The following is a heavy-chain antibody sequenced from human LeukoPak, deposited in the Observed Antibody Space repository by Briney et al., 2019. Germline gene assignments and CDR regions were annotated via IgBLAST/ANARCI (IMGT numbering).Heavy chain of an antibody. CDR2: ISHEGSFQ. V-gene: IGHV3-30*03. D-gene: IGHD6-19*01. CDR1: GFSFGSFG. J-gene: IGHJ4*02. CDR3: ARTRQQWQVLDY. Sequence: GGSLRLSCAASGFSFGSFGIHWVRQAPGKGLEWVAVISHEGSFQSYAESVKGRFTISRDNSKNMVFLQMNSIISEDTAVYYCARTRQQWQVLDYWGQGTLVTVSS.